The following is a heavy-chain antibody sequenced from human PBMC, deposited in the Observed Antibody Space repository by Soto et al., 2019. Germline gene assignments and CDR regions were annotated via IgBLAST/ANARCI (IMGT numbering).Heavy chain of an antibody. V-gene: IGHV1-69*13. CDR3: ASLKSTTVVTHDFDY. J-gene: IGHJ4*02. CDR2: IIPIFGTA. Sequence: SVKVSCKASGGTFSSYAISWVRQAPGQGLEWMGGIIPIFGTANYAQKFQGRVTITADESTSTAYMELSSLRSEDTAVYYCASLKSTTVVTHDFDYWGQGTLVTVSS. D-gene: IGHD4-17*01. CDR1: GGTFSSYA.